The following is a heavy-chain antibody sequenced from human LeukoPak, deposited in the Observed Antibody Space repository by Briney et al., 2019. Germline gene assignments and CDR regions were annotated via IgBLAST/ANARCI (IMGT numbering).Heavy chain of an antibody. D-gene: IGHD2-15*01. Sequence: SGPTPVKPTQTLTLTCTFSGFSLSTSGVGVGWIRQPPGKALEWLALIYWDDDKRYSPSLKSRLTITKDTSKNQVVLTMTNMDPVDTATYYCAHSYCSGGSCYSAADNWFDPWGQGTLVTVSS. J-gene: IGHJ5*02. CDR3: AHSYCSGGSCYSAADNWFDP. CDR2: IYWDDDK. V-gene: IGHV2-5*02. CDR1: GFSLSTSGVG.